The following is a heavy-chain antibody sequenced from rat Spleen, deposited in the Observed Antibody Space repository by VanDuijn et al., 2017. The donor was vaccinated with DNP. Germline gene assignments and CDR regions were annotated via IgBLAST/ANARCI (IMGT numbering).Heavy chain of an antibody. V-gene: IGHV5-31*01. CDR3: TRSSPGIRGYYFDY. CDR1: GFTFNNYW. J-gene: IGHJ2*01. D-gene: IGHD1-4*01. CDR2: ISPPGGYT. Sequence: VQLMESGPGLVQPGRSLKLSCVASGFTFNNYWMTWIRPTPGKGLEWVASISPPGGYTYYPDSVKGRFTISRDKAESTLSLQMNSLRSEDTATYYCTRSSPGIRGYYFDYWGQGVMVAVSS.